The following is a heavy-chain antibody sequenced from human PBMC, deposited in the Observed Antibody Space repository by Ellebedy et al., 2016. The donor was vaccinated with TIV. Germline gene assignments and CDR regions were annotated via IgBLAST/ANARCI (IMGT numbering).Heavy chain of an antibody. CDR2: IIPIFGTA. CDR3: ARADCSSTSCPLYYYYMDV. D-gene: IGHD2-2*01. J-gene: IGHJ6*03. Sequence: SVKVSXXASGGTFSSYAISWVRQAPGQGLEWMGGIIPIFGTANYAQKFQGRVTITADESTSTAYMELSSLRSDDTAVYYCARADCSSTSCPLYYYYMDVWGKGTTVTVSS. CDR1: GGTFSSYA. V-gene: IGHV1-69*13.